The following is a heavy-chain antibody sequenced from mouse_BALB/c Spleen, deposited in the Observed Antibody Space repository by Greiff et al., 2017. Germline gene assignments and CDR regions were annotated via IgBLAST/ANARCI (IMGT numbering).Heavy chain of an antibody. CDR2: ISSGGST. J-gene: IGHJ4*01. D-gene: IGHD2-1*01. V-gene: IGHV5-6-5*01. Sequence: EVQGVESGGGLVKPGGSLKLSCAASGFTFSSYAMSWVRQTPEKRLEWVASISSGGSTYYPDSVKGRFTISRDSARNILYLQMSSLRSEDTAMYYCARDLYGNYAMDYWGQGTSVTVSS. CDR3: ARDLYGNYAMDY. CDR1: GFTFSSYA.